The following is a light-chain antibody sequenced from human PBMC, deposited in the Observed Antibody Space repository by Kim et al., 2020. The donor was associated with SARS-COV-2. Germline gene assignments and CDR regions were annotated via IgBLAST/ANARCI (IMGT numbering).Light chain of an antibody. CDR1: QRIRNY. CDR3: QQSYSTWT. Sequence: SASVGDRGSNTCRASQRIRNYLNWYQQKPGKAPKLLIYAASSLQSGVPSRFSGSGSGTDFTLTISNLQPEDFATYYCQQSYSTWTFGQGTKVDIK. V-gene: IGKV1-39*01. J-gene: IGKJ1*01. CDR2: AAS.